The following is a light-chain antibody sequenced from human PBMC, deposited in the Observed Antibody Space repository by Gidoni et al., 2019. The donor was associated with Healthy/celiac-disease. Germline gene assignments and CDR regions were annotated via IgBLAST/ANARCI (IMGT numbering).Light chain of an antibody. J-gene: IGKJ5*01. V-gene: IGKV3-20*01. CDR2: GAS. CDR3: QQYGSSRIT. Sequence: DIVLTQSPGTLSLSPGERATLSCRASQRVSSSYLAWYQQKPGKAPRLLIYGASSRATGIPDRFSGSGSGTDFTLTISRLEPEDFAVYYCQQYGSSRITFGQGTRLEIK. CDR1: QRVSSSY.